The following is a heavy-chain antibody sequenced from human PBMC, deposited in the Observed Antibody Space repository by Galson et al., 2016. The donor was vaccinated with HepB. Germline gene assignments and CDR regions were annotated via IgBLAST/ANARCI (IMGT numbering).Heavy chain of an antibody. V-gene: IGHV6-1*01. D-gene: IGHD5-24*01. CDR3: ARQPGAPERWLQAYNYYMDV. CDR1: GDSVSSNRAA. Sequence: CAISGDSVSSNRAAWNWIRQSPSRGLEWLGRTYYRSKWYNDYAVSVKSRITINPDTSKNQFSLQLNSVTPEDTAVYYCARQPGAPERWLQAYNYYMDVWDKGTTVTVSS. CDR2: TYYRSKWYN. J-gene: IGHJ6*03.